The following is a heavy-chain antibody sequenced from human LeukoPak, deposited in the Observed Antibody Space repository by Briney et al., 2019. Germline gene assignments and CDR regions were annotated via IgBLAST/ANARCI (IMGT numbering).Heavy chain of an antibody. V-gene: IGHV4-34*01. CDR2: INHSGST. J-gene: IGHJ5*02. CDR3: ARGKRGVRHNWFDT. Sequence: SETLSLTCAVCGGSFSGYYWSWIRQPPGKGLEWIGEINHSGSTNYNPSLKSRVTISVDTSKNQFSLKLSSVTAADTAVYYCARGKRGVRHNWFDTWGQGTLVTVSS. CDR1: GGSFSGYY. D-gene: IGHD3-10*01.